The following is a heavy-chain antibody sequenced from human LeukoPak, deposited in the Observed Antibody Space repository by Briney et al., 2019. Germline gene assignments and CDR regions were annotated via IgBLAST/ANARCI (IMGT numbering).Heavy chain of an antibody. CDR1: GASISSSSYY. V-gene: IGHV4-39*07. CDR3: ATQSDDSYYFDY. CDR2: IYHSGST. J-gene: IGHJ4*02. Sequence: SDTLSLTCTVSGASISSSSYYWGWIRQPPGKGLEWIGSIYHSGSTYYNPSLKSRVTISVGTSKNQFSLKLSSVTAADTAVYYCATQSDDSYYFDYWGQGTLVTVSS. D-gene: IGHD3-16*01.